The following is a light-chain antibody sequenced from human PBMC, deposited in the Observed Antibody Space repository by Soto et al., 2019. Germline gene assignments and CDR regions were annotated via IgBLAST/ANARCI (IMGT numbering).Light chain of an antibody. CDR1: QSISSN. Sequence: DIQMTQSPSSLSASVGDRVTITCRASQSISSNLNWYQQKPGKAPKLLIYAASSLQSGVPSRFSGGGSGTDFTLTISSLQPEDFATYSCQQSYSTPRTFGQGTKADI. V-gene: IGKV1-39*01. J-gene: IGKJ1*01. CDR2: AAS. CDR3: QQSYSTPRT.